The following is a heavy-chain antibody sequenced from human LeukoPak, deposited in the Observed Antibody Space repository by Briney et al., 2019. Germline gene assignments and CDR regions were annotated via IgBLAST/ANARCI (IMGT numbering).Heavy chain of an antibody. CDR3: VRAPYGSGNWFDP. CDR2: INPNSGGT. D-gene: IGHD3-10*01. CDR1: GYTFTGYY. V-gene: IGHV1-2*04. J-gene: IGHJ5*02. Sequence: GASVKVSCKASGYTFTGYYMHWVRQAPGQGLEWMGWINPNSGGTNYAQKFQGWVTMTRDTSISTAYMELSRLRSDDTAVYYCVRAPYGSGNWFDPWGQGTLVTVSS.